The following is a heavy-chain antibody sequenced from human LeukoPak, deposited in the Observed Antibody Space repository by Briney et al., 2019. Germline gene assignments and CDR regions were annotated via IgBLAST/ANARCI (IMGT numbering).Heavy chain of an antibody. V-gene: IGHV4-4*09. J-gene: IGHJ5*02. CDR1: GGSVSRYY. CDR2: VHHTGNT. D-gene: IGHD3/OR15-3a*01. CDR3: ARYSGLLTAPFDP. Sequence: SETLSLTCSVSGGSVSRYYWSWIRQPPGKGLEWIGYVHHTGNTNHNPSLKNRVTMSVDTSKNQFSLKMTSVTAADTAVYYCARYSGLLTAPFDPWGQGTLVTVSS.